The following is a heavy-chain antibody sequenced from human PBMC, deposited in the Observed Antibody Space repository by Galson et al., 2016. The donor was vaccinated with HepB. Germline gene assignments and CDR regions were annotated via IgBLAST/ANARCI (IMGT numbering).Heavy chain of an antibody. Sequence: SLRLSCAASGFRFSEHYMDWVRQAPGKGLEWVGRTRNNVNSYTTEYAASVKGRFTISRDDSKNSLYLQMNSLKTEDTALYYCARPSGKYSGGFDIWGQGKMVTVSS. J-gene: IGHJ3*02. CDR1: GFRFSEHY. CDR3: ARPSGKYSGGFDI. CDR2: TRNNVNSYTT. V-gene: IGHV3-72*01. D-gene: IGHD2/OR15-2a*01.